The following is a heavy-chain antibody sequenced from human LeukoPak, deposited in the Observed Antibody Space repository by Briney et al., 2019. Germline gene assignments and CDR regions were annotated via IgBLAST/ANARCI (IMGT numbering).Heavy chain of an antibody. D-gene: IGHD3-22*01. CDR1: GYTFTGFS. J-gene: IGHJ4*02. Sequence: ASVKVSCKSSGYTFTGFSMHWVRQAPGQGLEWMGWVHPNTGETNYAQKFQGRVTMTRDTSISTAYMELSRLSSDDTAVYYCARDYYDSSNYYYFDNWGQGTLVTVSS. CDR3: ARDYYDSSNYYYFDN. V-gene: IGHV1-2*02. CDR2: VHPNTGET.